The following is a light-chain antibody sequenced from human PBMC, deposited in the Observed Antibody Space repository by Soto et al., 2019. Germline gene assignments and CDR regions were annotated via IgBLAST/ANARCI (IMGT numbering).Light chain of an antibody. CDR1: QSISSY. V-gene: IGKV1-39*01. CDR2: AAS. J-gene: IGKJ1*01. Sequence: DIQMTQSPSSLSASVGDRVTITCRASQSISSYLNWYQQKPGKAPKLLIYAASSLQSGVPSRFSGSGSGTEFTRTISSLQPGDFATYYCQHYNSYPWTFGQGTKVDIK. CDR3: QHYNSYPWT.